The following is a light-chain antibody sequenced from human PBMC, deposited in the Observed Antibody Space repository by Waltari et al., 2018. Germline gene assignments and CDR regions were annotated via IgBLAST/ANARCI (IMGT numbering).Light chain of an antibody. CDR3: YQHSSGYS. V-gene: IGKV3-11*01. Sequence: VILTQSPATLSLSPGERATLSCRASQSVSSYLAWYQQKPGQAPRLLIYGASSRANGIPDRFSGSGSGTDFTLTISSLEPEDVGVYHCYQHSSGYSFGQGTKVEIK. CDR2: GAS. J-gene: IGKJ2*03. CDR1: QSVSSY.